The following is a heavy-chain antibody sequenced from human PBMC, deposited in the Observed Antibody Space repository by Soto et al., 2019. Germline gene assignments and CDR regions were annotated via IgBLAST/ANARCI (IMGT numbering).Heavy chain of an antibody. CDR3: ARNPFNMR. J-gene: IGHJ4*02. Sequence: EVQLVESGGGLVQPGGSLRLSCAASGFTCSSYWMSWVRQAPGKGLEWVANIKKDGSEKYYVDSVKSRFTISRDNAKNALYLQMNSLRAEDAAVYYCARNPFNMRGGQGTLVTVSS. D-gene: IGHD2-2*01. V-gene: IGHV3-7*05. CDR2: IKKDGSEK. CDR1: GFTCSSYW.